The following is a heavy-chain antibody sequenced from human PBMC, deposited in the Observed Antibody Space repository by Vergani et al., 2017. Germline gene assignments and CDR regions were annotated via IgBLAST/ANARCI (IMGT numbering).Heavy chain of an antibody. D-gene: IGHD4-11*01. J-gene: IGHJ4*02. CDR1: GFTFSSYA. CDR3: AKDRDYVYGGGNYDNY. Sequence: EVQLLESGGGLVQPGGSLRLSCAASGFTFSSYAMSWVRQAPGKGLEWVSAISGSGGSTYYADSVKGRFTISRDKSKNTLSLQMNSLRAEDTAVYYCAKDRDYVYGGGNYDNYWGQGTLVTGSA. CDR2: ISGSGGST. V-gene: IGHV3-23*01.